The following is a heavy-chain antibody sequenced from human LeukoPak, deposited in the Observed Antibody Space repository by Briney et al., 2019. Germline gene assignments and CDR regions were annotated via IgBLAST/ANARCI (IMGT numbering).Heavy chain of an antibody. J-gene: IGHJ4*02. Sequence: SETLSLTCTVSGGSISSGGYYWSWIRQHPGKGLEWIGYIYYSGSTYYNPSLKSRVTISVDTSKNQFSLKLSSATAADTAVYYCARFALGYGFDYWGQGTLVTVSS. CDR1: GGSISSGGYY. V-gene: IGHV4-31*03. CDR3: ARFALGYGFDY. CDR2: IYYSGST. D-gene: IGHD5-18*01.